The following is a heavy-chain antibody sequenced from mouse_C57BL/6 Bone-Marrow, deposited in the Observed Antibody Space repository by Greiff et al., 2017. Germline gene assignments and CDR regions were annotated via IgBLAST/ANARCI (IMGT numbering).Heavy chain of an antibody. J-gene: IGHJ4*01. D-gene: IGHD2-5*01. CDR1: GFTFSDAW. CDR3: TRDYSNGYYAMDY. V-gene: IGHV6-6*01. CDR2: IRNKANNPAT. Sequence: EVKLEESGGGLVQPGGSMKLSCAASGFTFSDAWMDWVRQSPEKGLEWVAEIRNKANNPATYYAESVKGRFTISRDDSKSSVYLQMHSLRAEDTGIYYWTRDYSNGYYAMDYGGQGTSVTVSS.